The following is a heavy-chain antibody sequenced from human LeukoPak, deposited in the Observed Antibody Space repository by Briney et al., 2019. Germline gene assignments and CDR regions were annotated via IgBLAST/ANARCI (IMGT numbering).Heavy chain of an antibody. J-gene: IGHJ3*02. D-gene: IGHD5-12*01. Sequence: GGSLRLSCAASGFTFSSYGMHWVRQAPGKGLEWVAFIRYDGSNKYYADSVKGRFTISRDNSKNTLYLQMNSLRAEDTAVYYCAKVGYSGYDLAFDIWGQGTMVTVSS. CDR3: AKVGYSGYDLAFDI. CDR1: GFTFSSYG. V-gene: IGHV3-30*02. CDR2: IRYDGSNK.